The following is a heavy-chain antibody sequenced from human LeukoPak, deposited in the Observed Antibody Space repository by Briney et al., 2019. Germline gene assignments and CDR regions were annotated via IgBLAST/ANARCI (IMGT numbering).Heavy chain of an antibody. Sequence: TSETLSLTCAVYGGSFSGYYWSWIRQPPGKGLEWIGYIYHSGSTYYNPSLKSRVTISVDRSKNQLSLKLSSVTAADTAVYYCARGGDLAYFDYWGQGTLVTVSS. D-gene: IGHD3-16*01. J-gene: IGHJ4*02. V-gene: IGHV4-34*01. CDR3: ARGGDLAYFDY. CDR2: IYHSGST. CDR1: GGSFSGYY.